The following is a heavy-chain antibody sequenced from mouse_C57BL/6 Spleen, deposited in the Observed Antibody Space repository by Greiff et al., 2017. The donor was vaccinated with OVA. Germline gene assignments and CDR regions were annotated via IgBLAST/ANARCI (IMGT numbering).Heavy chain of an antibody. V-gene: IGHV14-2*01. J-gene: IGHJ4*01. D-gene: IGHD2-4*01. CDR3: ARRDYDYDEGYAMDY. CDR1: GFTFTDYY. CDR2: IDPEDGDT. Sequence: VQLQQSGAELVKPGASVKLSCTASGFTFTDYYMHWVKQRPEQGLEWIGRIDPEDGDTKYAPKFQGKATLTADTSSNTAYLQLSSLTSEDAAVYYCARRDYDYDEGYAMDYWGQGTSVTVSS.